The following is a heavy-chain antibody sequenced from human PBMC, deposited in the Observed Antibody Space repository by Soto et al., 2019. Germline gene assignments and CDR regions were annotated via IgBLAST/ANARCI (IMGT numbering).Heavy chain of an antibody. CDR2: ISYDGSNK. Sequence: QVQLVESGGGVVQPGRSLRLSCAASGFTFSSYGMHWVRQAPGKGLEWVAVISYDGSNKYYADSVKGRFTISRDNSKNTGYLQMNSLRAEDTAVYYCAKDRYSSGWYLGDYWGQGTLVTVSS. CDR3: AKDRYSSGWYLGDY. V-gene: IGHV3-30*18. CDR1: GFTFSSYG. D-gene: IGHD6-19*01. J-gene: IGHJ4*02.